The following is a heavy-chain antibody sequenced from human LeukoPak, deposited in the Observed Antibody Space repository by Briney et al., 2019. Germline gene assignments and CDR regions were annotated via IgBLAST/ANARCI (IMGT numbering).Heavy chain of an antibody. D-gene: IGHD6-6*01. CDR3: AREGAARRLFGYYYYYMDV. J-gene: IGHJ6*03. CDR1: GGTFSSYA. CDR2: IIPIFGTA. Sequence: SVKVSCKASGGTFSSYAISWVRQAPGQGLEWMGGIIPIFGTANYAQKFQCRVTITTDASTSTAYMELSSLRSEATAVYYCAREGAARRLFGYYYYYMDVWGKGTTVTVSS. V-gene: IGHV1-69*05.